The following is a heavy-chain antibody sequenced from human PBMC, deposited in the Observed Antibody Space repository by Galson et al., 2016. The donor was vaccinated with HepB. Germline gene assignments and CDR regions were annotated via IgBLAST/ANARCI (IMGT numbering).Heavy chain of an antibody. J-gene: IGHJ3*01. CDR1: GFTLSDYA. V-gene: IGHV3-23*01. D-gene: IGHD2-8*01. CDR3: AKDGVTGNGVFDAFDV. Sequence: SLRLSCAASGFTLSDYAMNWVRQAPGRGLEWVSVLDADEGHYTESDEGRFTVSRDTSKNTLYLQMNRLRADDTALYYCAKDGVTGNGVFDAFDVWGQGTMVTVSS. CDR2: LDADEG.